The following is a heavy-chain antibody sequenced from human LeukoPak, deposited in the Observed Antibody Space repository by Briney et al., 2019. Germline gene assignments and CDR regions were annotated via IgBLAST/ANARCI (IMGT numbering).Heavy chain of an antibody. J-gene: IGHJ1*01. CDR3: ARGNIAAAGIQSEYFQH. V-gene: IGHV3-53*04. Sequence: GGSLRLSCAASGFTVSSNYMSWVRQAPGKGLEWVSVIYSGGSTYYADSVKGRFTISRHNSKNTLYLQMNSLRAEDTAVYCCARGNIAAAGIQSEYFQHWGQGTLVTVSS. CDR2: IYSGGST. D-gene: IGHD6-13*01. CDR1: GFTVSSNY.